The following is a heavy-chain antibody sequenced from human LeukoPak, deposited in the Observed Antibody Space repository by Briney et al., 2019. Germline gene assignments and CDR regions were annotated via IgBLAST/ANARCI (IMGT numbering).Heavy chain of an antibody. D-gene: IGHD3-3*01. J-gene: IGHJ4*02. V-gene: IGHV4-39*01. CDR2: VYFTGST. CDR3: ARAESGPTAFFDY. CDR1: GGSLSSRSHY. Sequence: PSDTLSLTGTVSGGSLSSRSHYWGCIRQFPGKGLQWIASVYFTGSTYYNPSLTSRATVSVDTSKNQFSLKLSSVTAADTAVYYCARAESGPTAFFDYWGQGTLVTVSS.